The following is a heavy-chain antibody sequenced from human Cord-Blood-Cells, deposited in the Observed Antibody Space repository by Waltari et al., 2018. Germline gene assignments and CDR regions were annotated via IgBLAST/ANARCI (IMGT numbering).Heavy chain of an antibody. V-gene: IGHV1-8*03. J-gene: IGHJ3*02. D-gene: IGHD1-1*01. CDR3: ARGDPLAPDAFDI. CDR1: GYTFTSYD. Sequence: QVQLVQSGAEVKKPGASVKVSCKASGYTFTSYDITWVRQATGQGLEWMVWINPNSGNTGYAQKFQGRVTITRNTSISTAYMELSSLRSEDTAVYYWARGDPLAPDAFDIWGQGTMVTVSS. CDR2: INPNSGNT.